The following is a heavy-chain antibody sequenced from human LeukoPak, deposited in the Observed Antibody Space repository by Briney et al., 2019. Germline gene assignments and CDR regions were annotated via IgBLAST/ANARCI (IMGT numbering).Heavy chain of an antibody. CDR3: ARVVTRGRIVLMVYAMGWFGP. V-gene: IGHV1-69*13. D-gene: IGHD2-8*01. CDR1: GGTFSSYA. CDR2: IIPIFGTA. Sequence: ASVKVSCKASGGTFSSYAISWVRQAPGQGLEWMGGIIPIFGTANYAQKFQGRVTITADESTSTAYMELSSLRSEDTAVYYCARVVTRGRIVLMVYAMGWFGPWGQGTLVTVSS. J-gene: IGHJ5*02.